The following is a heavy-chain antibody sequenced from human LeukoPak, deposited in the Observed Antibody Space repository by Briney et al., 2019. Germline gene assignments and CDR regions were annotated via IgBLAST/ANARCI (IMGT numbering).Heavy chain of an antibody. Sequence: GASVKLSCTVSGYTFTSYGISWVREAPGQGLEWLGWMSTYNGNTNYAQKLQGRVTMTTDTSTSTAYMELRSLRSDDTAVYDCARCLPAALDYWGQGTLVTVSS. D-gene: IGHD2-2*01. CDR2: MSTYNGNT. CDR3: ARCLPAALDY. V-gene: IGHV1-18*01. CDR1: GYTFTSYG. J-gene: IGHJ4*02.